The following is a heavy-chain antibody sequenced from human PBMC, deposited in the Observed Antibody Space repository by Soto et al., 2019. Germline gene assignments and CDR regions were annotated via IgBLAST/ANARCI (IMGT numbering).Heavy chain of an antibody. CDR2: IYYTGNN. CDR3: ARHAISTVRGTYDY. CDR1: GGSISSGGYS. V-gene: IGHV4-61*08. J-gene: IGHJ4*02. Sequence: PSETLSLTCAVSGGSISSGGYSWSWIRQPPGKGLEWIGYIYYTGNNNYHPSLKSRVTISLDTSKNQFSLKLSSVTAADTAVYYCARHAISTVRGTYDYWGQGTQVTVSS. D-gene: IGHD3-10*01.